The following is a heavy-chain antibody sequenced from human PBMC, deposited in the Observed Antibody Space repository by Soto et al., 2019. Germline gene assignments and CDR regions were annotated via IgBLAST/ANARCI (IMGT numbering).Heavy chain of an antibody. CDR2: IIPIFGTA. D-gene: IGHD2-2*01. CDR1: GGTFSSYA. J-gene: IGHJ6*02. Sequence: SVKVSCKASGGTFSSYAISWERQAPGQGLEWMGGIIPIFGTANYAQKFQGRVTITADESTSTAYMELSSLRSEDTAVYYCAREVHCSSTSCYRFGGYYYGMDVWGQGTTVTVSS. CDR3: AREVHCSSTSCYRFGGYYYGMDV. V-gene: IGHV1-69*13.